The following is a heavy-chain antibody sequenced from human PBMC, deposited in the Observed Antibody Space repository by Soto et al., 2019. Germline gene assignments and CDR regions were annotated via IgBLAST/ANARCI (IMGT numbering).Heavy chain of an antibody. Sequence: PGGSLRLSCAASGFTFSSCAMGWVRQAPGKGLEWVSGISGNGGSTYYADSVKGRFTISRDNSKNTLYLQMNSLRAEDTAVYYCAKDRTEVDYSVDYWGQGTLVTVSS. CDR3: AKDRTEVDYSVDY. V-gene: IGHV3-23*01. J-gene: IGHJ4*02. CDR1: GFTFSSCA. CDR2: ISGNGGST. D-gene: IGHD2-15*01.